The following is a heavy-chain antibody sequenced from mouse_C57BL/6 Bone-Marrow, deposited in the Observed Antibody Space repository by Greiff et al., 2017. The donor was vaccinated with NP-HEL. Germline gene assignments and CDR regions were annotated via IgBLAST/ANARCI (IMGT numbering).Heavy chain of an antibody. CDR3: NRYGNEGYFDY. CDR2: IDPETGGT. Sequence: VKVVESGAELVRPGASVTLSCKASGYTFTDYEMHWVKQTPVHGLEWIGAIDPETGGTAYNQKFKGKAILTADKSSSTAYMELRSLTSEDSAVYYCNRYGNEGYFDYWGQGTTLTVSS. D-gene: IGHD2-1*01. J-gene: IGHJ2*01. V-gene: IGHV1-15*01. CDR1: GYTFTDYE.